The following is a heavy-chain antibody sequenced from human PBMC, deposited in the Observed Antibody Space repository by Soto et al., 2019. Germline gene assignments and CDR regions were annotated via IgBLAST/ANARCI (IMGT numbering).Heavy chain of an antibody. D-gene: IGHD2-2*01. Sequence: PGESLKISFKGSGYSFTSYWIGWVRQMPGKGLEWMGIIYPGDSDTRYSPSFQGQVTISADKSISTAYLQWSSLKASDTAMYYCARLYEGQDCSSTSCYGEGGMDVWGQGTTVTVSS. CDR2: IYPGDSDT. CDR1: GYSFTSYW. V-gene: IGHV5-51*01. CDR3: ARLYEGQDCSSTSCYGEGGMDV. J-gene: IGHJ6*02.